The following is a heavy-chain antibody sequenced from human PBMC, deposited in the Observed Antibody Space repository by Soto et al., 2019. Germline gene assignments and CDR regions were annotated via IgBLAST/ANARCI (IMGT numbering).Heavy chain of an antibody. J-gene: IGHJ4*02. CDR1: GYAFTGYY. CDR2: INPNSGGT. D-gene: IGHD1-26*01. CDR3: ARGASVGATLGY. Sequence: ASVKVSCKASGYAFTGYYMHWVRQAPGQGLEWMGWINPNSGGTNYAQKFQGRVTTTRDTSISTAYMELSRLRSDDTAVYYCARGASVGATLGYWGQGTLVTVSS. V-gene: IGHV1-2*02.